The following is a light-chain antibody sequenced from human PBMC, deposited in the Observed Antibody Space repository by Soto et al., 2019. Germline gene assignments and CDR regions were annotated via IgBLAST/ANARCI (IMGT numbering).Light chain of an antibody. V-gene: IGKV1-17*01. CDR1: QGIGND. J-gene: IGKJ1*01. CDR2: ATS. CDR3: LQHNNYPRT. Sequence: DIQMTQSPSSLSASVGDRVTITCRASQGIGNDLGWYQQKPGQAPKRLIYATSSLQSGVPSRFSGSGSGTEFTLTISSLQPEDFATYYCLQHNNYPRTFGRGTKVEIK.